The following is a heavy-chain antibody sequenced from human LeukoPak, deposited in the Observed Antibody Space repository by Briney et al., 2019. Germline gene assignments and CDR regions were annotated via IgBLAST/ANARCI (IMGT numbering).Heavy chain of an antibody. Sequence: GESLKISCKGSGYSFTNYWIGWVRQMPGKGLEWMGIIYPGDSDTRYSPSFQGQVTISADKSISTAYLQWSSLKASDTAMYYCARSRYSGSYSDAFDIWGQGTMVTVSS. CDR2: IYPGDSDT. CDR3: ARSRYSGSYSDAFDI. CDR1: GYSFTNYW. V-gene: IGHV5-51*01. D-gene: IGHD1-26*01. J-gene: IGHJ3*02.